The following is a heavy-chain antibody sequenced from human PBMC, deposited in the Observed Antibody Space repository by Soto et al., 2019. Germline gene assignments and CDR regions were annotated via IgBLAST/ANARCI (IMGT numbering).Heavy chain of an antibody. CDR2: ITFNGSKE. Sequence: GGSLMLSCAGSGFTFISYAMHWVRQAPGKGLEWVACITFNGSKEYYVDSVKGRFAISRDNSMNTLYLQMSSLGPEDTGVYYCATDPGALAGEMRDWGRRNVVTVSS. J-gene: IGHJ4*02. D-gene: IGHD3-16*01. V-gene: IGHV3-30*09. CDR1: GFTFISYA. CDR3: ATDPGALAGEMRD.